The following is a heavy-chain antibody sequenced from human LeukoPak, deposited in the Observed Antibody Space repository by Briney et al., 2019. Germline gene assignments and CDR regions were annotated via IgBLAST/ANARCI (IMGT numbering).Heavy chain of an antibody. J-gene: IGHJ4*02. CDR2: IIPIFGTA. V-gene: IGHV1-69*05. Sequence: SVKVSCKASGGTFSSYAISWVRQAPGQGLEWMGGIIPIFGTANYAQKFQGRVTITTDESTSTAYMELSSLRSEDTAVYYCARLGPAHCSSTSCPSGNYDSVYWGQGTLVTVSS. D-gene: IGHD2-2*01. CDR1: GGTFSSYA. CDR3: ARLGPAHCSSTSCPSGNYDSVY.